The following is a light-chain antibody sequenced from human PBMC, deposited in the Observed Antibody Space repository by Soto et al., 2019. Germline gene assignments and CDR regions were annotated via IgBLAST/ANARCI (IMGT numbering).Light chain of an antibody. V-gene: IGLV3-1*01. CDR3: QAWDSSTYVA. CDR2: QDS. Sequence: SYELAQALSVSVSPGQTASITCSGDTLGDKYACWYQQKPGQSPVLVIYQDSKRPSGIPERFSGSNSGNTATLTISGTQAMDEADYYCQAWDSSTYVAFGGGTKVTVL. J-gene: IGLJ2*01. CDR1: TLGDKY.